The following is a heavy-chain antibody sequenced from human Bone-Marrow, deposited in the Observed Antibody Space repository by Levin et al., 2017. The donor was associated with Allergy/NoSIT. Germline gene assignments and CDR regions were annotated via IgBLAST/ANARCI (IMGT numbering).Heavy chain of an antibody. Sequence: GGSLRLSCAASRFTFSNYWMSWVRQAPGKGLEWVANIKQDESETFYADSVRGRFTISRDNGKNSLYLQMNSLRAEDTAVYYCAREQNHYDIGVYYEAPYFDSWGQGTLVTVSS. V-gene: IGHV3-7*01. D-gene: IGHD3-22*01. J-gene: IGHJ4*02. CDR3: AREQNHYDIGVYYEAPYFDS. CDR2: IKQDESET. CDR1: RFTFSNYW.